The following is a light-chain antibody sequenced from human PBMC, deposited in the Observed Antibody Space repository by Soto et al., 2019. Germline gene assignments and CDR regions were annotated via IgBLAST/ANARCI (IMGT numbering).Light chain of an antibody. Sequence: QSALTQPASVSGSPGQSITISCTGTSSDVGSYNLVSWYQQHPGKAPKLMIYEVSKRPSGVSNRFSGSKSGITASLTISGLQAEDEADYYCCSYAGSSNVVFGGGTKLTVL. CDR2: EVS. CDR1: SSDVGSYNL. J-gene: IGLJ2*01. V-gene: IGLV2-23*02. CDR3: CSYAGSSNVV.